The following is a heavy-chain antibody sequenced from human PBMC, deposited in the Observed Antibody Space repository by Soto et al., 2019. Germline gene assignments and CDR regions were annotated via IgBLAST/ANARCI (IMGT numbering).Heavy chain of an antibody. CDR1: GNSISTTNW. V-gene: IGHV4-4*02. D-gene: IGHD3-22*01. CDR3: ARDVGYHYDGSPSGQVDC. CDR2: IDHSGST. J-gene: IGHJ4*02. Sequence: QVELQESGPGLVKPSGTLSLTCVVSGNSISTTNWWSWVRQSPGKGLEWIGVIDHSGSTNYNPSRKSRVTISLDTSKNQYSLKLSSVTAADTAVYYCARDVGYHYDGSPSGQVDCWGQGTLVTVSS.